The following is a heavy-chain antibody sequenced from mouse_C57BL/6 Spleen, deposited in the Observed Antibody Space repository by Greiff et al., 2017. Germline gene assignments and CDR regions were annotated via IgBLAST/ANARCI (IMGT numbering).Heavy chain of an antibody. J-gene: IGHJ4*01. CDR2: ITHSGET. Sequence: QVQLKESGPGLVKPSQSLFLTCSITGFPITSGYYWIWIRQSPGKPLEWMGYITHSGETFYNPSLQSPISITRETSKNQFFLQLNSVTTEDTAMYYCAGALDGYYAMDYWGQGTSVTVSS. D-gene: IGHD2-3*01. CDR1: GFPITSGYY. CDR3: AGALDGYYAMDY. V-gene: IGHV12-3*01.